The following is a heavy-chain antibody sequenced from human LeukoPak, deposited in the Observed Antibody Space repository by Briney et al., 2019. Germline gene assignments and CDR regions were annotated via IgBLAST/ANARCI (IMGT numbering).Heavy chain of an antibody. CDR3: AKDRPNYYDSSGHYYRRDGDY. CDR2: VSGSGGYT. D-gene: IGHD3-22*01. V-gene: IGHV3-23*01. J-gene: IGHJ4*02. Sequence: TGGSLRLSCAASGFTFSSYAMSWVRQAPGKGLEWVSSVSGSGGYTYYAGSGKGRFTISRDNSKNTPYLQMNSLRAEDTAIYYCAKDRPNYYDSSGHYYRRDGDYWGQGTLVTVSS. CDR1: GFTFSSYA.